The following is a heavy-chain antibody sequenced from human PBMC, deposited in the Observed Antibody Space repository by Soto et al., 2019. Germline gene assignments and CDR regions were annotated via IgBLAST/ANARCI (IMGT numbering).Heavy chain of an antibody. CDR3: ANRGFNYDSSGYPFDY. Sequence: SLRLSCAASGFTFSSYGMHWVRQAPGKGPEWVAVISYDGSNKYYADSVKGRFTISRDNSKNTLYLQMNSLRAEDTAVYYCANRGFNYDSSGYPFDYWGQGTLVTVSS. J-gene: IGHJ4*02. D-gene: IGHD3-22*01. CDR2: ISYDGSNK. CDR1: GFTFSSYG. V-gene: IGHV3-30*18.